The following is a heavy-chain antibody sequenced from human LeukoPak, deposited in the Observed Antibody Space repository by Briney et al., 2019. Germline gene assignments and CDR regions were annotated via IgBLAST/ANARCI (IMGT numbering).Heavy chain of an antibody. CDR2: ISAYNGNT. J-gene: IGHJ6*02. D-gene: IGHD6-13*01. Sequence: ASVKVSCKASGYTFTSYGISWVRQAPGQGLEWMGWISAYNGNTNYAQKLQGRVTMTTDTSTSTAYMELRSLRSDDTAVYYCARDRRGIAAAGPYYCYGMDVWGQGTTVTVSS. CDR1: GYTFTSYG. V-gene: IGHV1-18*01. CDR3: ARDRRGIAAAGPYYCYGMDV.